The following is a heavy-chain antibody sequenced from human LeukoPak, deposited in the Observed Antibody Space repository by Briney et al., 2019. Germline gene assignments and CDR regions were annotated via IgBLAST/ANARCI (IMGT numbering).Heavy chain of an antibody. J-gene: IGHJ4*02. CDR2: IRGKTYGRTT. Sequence: GGSLRLSCAASGFTFSSYAMHWVRQAPGKGLEWVGFIRGKTYGRTTEYAASVKGRFTISRDDAKRIAFLQMNSLKTEDTGVYYCSCSTWYANTKLDYWGQGTLVTVSS. V-gene: IGHV3-49*04. CDR1: GFTFSSYA. D-gene: IGHD6-13*01. CDR3: SCSTWYANTKLDY.